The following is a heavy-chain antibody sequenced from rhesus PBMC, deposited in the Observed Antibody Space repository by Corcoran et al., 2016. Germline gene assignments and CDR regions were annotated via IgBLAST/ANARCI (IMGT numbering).Heavy chain of an antibody. D-gene: IGHD1-44*01. CDR3: AKSPFGNHYGLDS. CDR1: GFTFSTYY. V-gene: IGHV3-8*01. Sequence: EVQLVESGGGLVQPGGSLRLSCTGSGFTFSTYYMYWVRQAPGKGLGWVSAINTGGSNTWYTDSVKGRFTISKENAKNTLYLQMDSLRAEDTAVYYCAKSPFGNHYGLDSWGQGVVVTVSS. CDR2: INTGGSNT. J-gene: IGHJ6*01.